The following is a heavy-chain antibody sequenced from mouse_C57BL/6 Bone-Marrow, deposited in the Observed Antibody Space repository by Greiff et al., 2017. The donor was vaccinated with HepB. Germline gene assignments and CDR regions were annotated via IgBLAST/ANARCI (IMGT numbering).Heavy chain of an antibody. D-gene: IGHD4-1*01. CDR2: IYPGDGDT. J-gene: IGHJ3*01. V-gene: IGHV1-82*01. Sequence: VQVVESGPELVKPGASVKISCKASGYAFSSSWMNWVKQRPGKGLEWIGRIYPGDGDTNYNGKFKGKATLTADKSSSTAYMQRSSLTSEDSAVYFWARAGLTGTVADWGQGTLVTVSA. CDR1: GYAFSSSW. CDR3: ARAGLTGTVAD.